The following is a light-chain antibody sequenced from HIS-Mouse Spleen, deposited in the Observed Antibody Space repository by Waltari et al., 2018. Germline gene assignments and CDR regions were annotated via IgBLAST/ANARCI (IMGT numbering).Light chain of an antibody. V-gene: IGLV3-10*01. CDR2: EDS. CDR1: ALPKKY. Sequence: SYELTPPPSVSVSPGQTARITCSGDALPKKYAYWYQQKSGQAPVLVIYEDSKRPSGIPGRFAGSSSGTMANLTISGAQVEDEADYYCYSTDSSGNHRVFGGGTKLTVL. J-gene: IGLJ2*01. CDR3: YSTDSSGNHRV.